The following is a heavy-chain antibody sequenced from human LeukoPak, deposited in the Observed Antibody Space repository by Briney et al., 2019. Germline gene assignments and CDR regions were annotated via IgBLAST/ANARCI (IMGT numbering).Heavy chain of an antibody. V-gene: IGHV3-30*18. CDR2: ISYDGSNK. J-gene: IGHJ4*02. D-gene: IGHD5-18*01. Sequence: GGSLRLSCAASGFTFSSYSMHWVRQAPGKGLEWVAVISYDGSNKYYADSVKGRFTISRDNSKNTLYLQMNSLRAEDTAVYYCAKGLDTATDYWGQGTLVTVSS. CDR1: GFTFSSYS. CDR3: AKGLDTATDY.